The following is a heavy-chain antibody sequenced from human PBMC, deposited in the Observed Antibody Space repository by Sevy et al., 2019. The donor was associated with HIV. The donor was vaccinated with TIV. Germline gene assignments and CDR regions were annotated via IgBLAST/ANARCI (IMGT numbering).Heavy chain of an antibody. CDR3: ATTREYYQGKSGYFDY. D-gene: IGHD2-15*01. V-gene: IGHV1-24*01. Sequence: ASVKVSCKVSGYTLTQLSMHWVRQAPGKGLEWMGSFDPEDGERIYAQKFQGRITMNEDKSTDTAYMDLSSLKSDDTAVYYCATTREYYQGKSGYFDYWGQGALVTVSS. CDR1: GYTLTQLS. J-gene: IGHJ4*02. CDR2: FDPEDGER.